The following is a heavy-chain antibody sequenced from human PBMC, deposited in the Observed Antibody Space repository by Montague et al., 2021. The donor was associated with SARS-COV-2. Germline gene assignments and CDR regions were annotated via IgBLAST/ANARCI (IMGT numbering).Heavy chain of an antibody. J-gene: IGHJ1*01. D-gene: IGHD6-19*01. CDR1: GGSISSSNW. Sequence: SGTLSLTCAVSGGSISSSNWWSWVRQPPGKGLEWIGEIYHSGSTNNNPSLKSRVTISVDKSKNQFSLKLSSVTAADTAVYYCASRGAVAGKVYFQHWGQGTLVTVSS. CDR3: ASRGAVAGKVYFQH. V-gene: IGHV4-4*02. CDR2: IYHSGST.